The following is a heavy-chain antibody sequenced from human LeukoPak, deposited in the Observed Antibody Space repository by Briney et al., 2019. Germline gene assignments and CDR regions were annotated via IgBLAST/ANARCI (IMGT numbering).Heavy chain of an antibody. J-gene: IGHJ4*02. CDR2: IYSGGRT. V-gene: IGHV3-66*01. CDR3: ARENGRGVISPSFDY. CDR1: GFTFRSNF. Sequence: GGSLRLSCAASGFTFRSNFMSWVRQVPGKGLEWVSVIYSGGRTEYADSVKGRFTISRDNSRNMLYLQMNSLRPEDTAVYYCARENGRGVISPSFDYWGQGTLVTVSS. D-gene: IGHD3-10*01.